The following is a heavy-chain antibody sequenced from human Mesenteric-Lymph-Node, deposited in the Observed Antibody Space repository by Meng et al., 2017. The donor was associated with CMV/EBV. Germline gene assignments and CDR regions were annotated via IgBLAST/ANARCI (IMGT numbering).Heavy chain of an antibody. CDR3: ARDRGRDGCDS. Sequence: SETLSLTCTVSGASISSNSYYWGWIRQPPGKGLEWIGSIYYSGSTYYNPSLKSRVTISVDTSENQFSLKLSSVTAADTAVYYCARDRGRDGCDSWGQGTLVTVSS. V-gene: IGHV4-39*07. D-gene: IGHD5-24*01. CDR2: IYYSGST. CDR1: GASISSNSYY. J-gene: IGHJ4*02.